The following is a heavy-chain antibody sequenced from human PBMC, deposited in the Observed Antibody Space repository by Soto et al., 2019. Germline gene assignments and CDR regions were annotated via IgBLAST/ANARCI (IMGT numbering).Heavy chain of an antibody. CDR2: SRNKDNSNST. CDR3: TINYYDTSGYSIDI. Sequence: GGSLRLSCAASGFTFSAHYMDWVRQAPEKGLEWVGRSRNKDNSNSTEYAASVKGRFTLSRDDSKSSFYLQMNSLKTEDTAVYYCTINYYDTSGYSIDIWGQGTMVTVSS. J-gene: IGHJ3*02. CDR1: GFTFSAHY. D-gene: IGHD3-22*01. V-gene: IGHV3-72*01.